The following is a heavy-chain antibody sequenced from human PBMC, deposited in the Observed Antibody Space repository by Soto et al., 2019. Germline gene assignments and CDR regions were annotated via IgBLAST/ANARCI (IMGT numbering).Heavy chain of an antibody. CDR3: ASTHRLLDS. CDR1: GFPFHEYG. Sequence: GVTLNLTCAASGFPFHEYGMTWVRGAPGKGLEGVAYINIDGSEKNYVDSVKGRFTISRDNAKNSLYLQMTSLRVEATSVYYCASTHRLLDSGGKGTKHNVPS. CDR2: INIDGSEK. D-gene: IGHD3-16*02. V-gene: IGHV3-7*01. J-gene: IGHJ4*02.